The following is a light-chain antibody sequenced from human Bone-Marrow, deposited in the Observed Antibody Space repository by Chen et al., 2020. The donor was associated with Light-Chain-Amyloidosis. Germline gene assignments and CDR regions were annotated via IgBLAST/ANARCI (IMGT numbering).Light chain of an antibody. CDR1: SGDVGTYNY. CDR3: SSVKGSSSYV. V-gene: IGLV2-14*01. CDR2: AVS. Sequence: QSALTQPASVSGSPGQSITISCTGTSGDVGTYNYVSWYQQHPGKAPIVMVYAVSNRPSGVSNRFSGAKSCNAAALTSSGLQADGEADDYCSSVKGSSSYVFGPGTKVTVL. J-gene: IGLJ1*01.